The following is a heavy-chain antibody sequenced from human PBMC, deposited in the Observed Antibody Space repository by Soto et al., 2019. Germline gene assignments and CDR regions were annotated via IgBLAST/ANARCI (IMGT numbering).Heavy chain of an antibody. CDR2: LGTAGDT. D-gene: IGHD2-15*01. Sequence: EVQLVESGGGLVQPGGSLRLSCAASGFTFSNYDMHWVRHVTGKGLEWVSTLGTAGDTYYPGSVKGRFTISRENAKNSLYLQMNSLRAEDTAVYYCARGRLISLYYFDYWGQGTLVTVSS. CDR1: GFTFSNYD. J-gene: IGHJ4*02. V-gene: IGHV3-13*01. CDR3: ARGRLISLYYFDY.